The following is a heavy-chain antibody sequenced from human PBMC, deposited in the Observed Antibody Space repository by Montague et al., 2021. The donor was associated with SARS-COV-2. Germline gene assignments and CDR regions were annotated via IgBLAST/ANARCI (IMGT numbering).Heavy chain of an antibody. Sequence: CAISGDSVPSHSATWNWVTQSPSRGFEWLGRTYHRSKWYNDYAVXLRGRVTINPDTSKNQFSLQLNSVTPKDTAIYYCTSGREGNYNVMDVWGQGTTVTVSS. CDR3: TSGREGNYNVMDV. V-gene: IGHV6-1*01. CDR2: TYHRSKWYN. D-gene: IGHD1-1*01. CDR1: GDSVPSHSAT. J-gene: IGHJ6*02.